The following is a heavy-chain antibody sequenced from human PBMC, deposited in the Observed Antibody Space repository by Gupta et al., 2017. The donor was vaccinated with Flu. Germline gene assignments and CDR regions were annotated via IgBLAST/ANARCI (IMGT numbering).Heavy chain of an antibody. CDR2: ISGNGDDT. CDR1: GFSYNNSA. D-gene: IGHD3-16*01. Sequence: VQVLESGGDLVQPGGSLSLSCAASGFSYNNSAMTWVRQAPGKGLEWVAGISGNGDDTDYADSVRGRFTISRDTAKNSLVLQRDNLRDEDTAVYDCVNAQTWFYDTSNPNARCDYWGQGTRDTGAS. CDR3: VNAQTWFYDTSNPNARCDY. V-gene: IGHV3-23*01. J-gene: IGHJ4*02.